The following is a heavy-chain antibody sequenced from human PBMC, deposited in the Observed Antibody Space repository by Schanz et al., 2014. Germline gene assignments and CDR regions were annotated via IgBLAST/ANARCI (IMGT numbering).Heavy chain of an antibody. CDR1: GFTFSNFA. Sequence: QVQLVESGGGVVQPGRSLRLSCAASGFTFSNFAIHWVRQAPGKGLEWVAVISSDGSNKYYADSVKGRFTLSRDNAKNSLYLQMNSLRDEDTAVYYCAREGEWGYDPPRHWGQGTLVAVSS. V-gene: IGHV3-30*04. J-gene: IGHJ4*02. CDR2: ISSDGSNK. D-gene: IGHD5-12*01. CDR3: AREGEWGYDPPRH.